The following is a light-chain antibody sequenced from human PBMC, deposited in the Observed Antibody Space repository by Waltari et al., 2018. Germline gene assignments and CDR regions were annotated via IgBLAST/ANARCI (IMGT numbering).Light chain of an antibody. CDR1: QIISGY. V-gene: IGKV1-39*01. CDR3: QQSYRTPPLT. Sequence: DIQMTQSPSSLSASVGDKVTITCRASQIISGYLHWYQQKPGKAPKVLIYATSSLQSGVPSRFSGSGSGTDFTLTISSLQPEDFATYYCQQSYRTPPLTFGGGTKVEIK. J-gene: IGKJ4*01. CDR2: ATS.